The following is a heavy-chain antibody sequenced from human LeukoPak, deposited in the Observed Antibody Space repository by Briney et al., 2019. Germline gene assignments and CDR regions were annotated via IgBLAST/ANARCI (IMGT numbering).Heavy chain of an antibody. D-gene: IGHD1-26*01. Sequence: GGSLRLSCAASGFTFSSFGMHWVRQTPGKGLEWVTFIHNYEATEYYADSVKGRFTISRDNSKNTVYLQMNSLRVEDAAVYYCAKDDPTGRYLWGQGTLVTVSS. CDR3: AKDDPTGRYL. CDR1: GFTFSSFG. J-gene: IGHJ4*02. V-gene: IGHV3-30*02. CDR2: IHNYEATE.